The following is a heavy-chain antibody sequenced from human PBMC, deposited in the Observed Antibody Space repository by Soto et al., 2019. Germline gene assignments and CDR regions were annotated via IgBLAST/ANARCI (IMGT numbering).Heavy chain of an antibody. CDR3: ARECSSTSCSVYYYYGMDV. V-gene: IGHV4-31*03. D-gene: IGHD2-2*01. CDR2: TYYSGST. CDR1: GGSISSGGYY. J-gene: IGHJ6*02. Sequence: SETLSLTCTVSGGSISSGGYYWSWIRQHPGKGLEWIGYTYYSGSTYYNPSLKSRVTISVDTSKNQFSLKLSSVTAADTAVYYCARECSSTSCSVYYYYGMDVWGQGTTVTV.